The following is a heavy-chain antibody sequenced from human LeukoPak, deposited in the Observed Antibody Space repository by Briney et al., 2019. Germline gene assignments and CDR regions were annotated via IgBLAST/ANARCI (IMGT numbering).Heavy chain of an antibody. CDR3: ARKYSSSSSSDAFDI. J-gene: IGHJ3*02. D-gene: IGHD6-6*01. CDR2: IRYDGSNK. V-gene: IGHV3-30*02. Sequence: PGGSLRLSCAASGFTFSSYGMHWVRQAPGKGLEWVAFIRYDGSNKYYADSVKGRFTISRDNSKNTLYLQMNSLSAEDTTVYYCARKYSSSSSSDAFDIWGQGTMVTVSS. CDR1: GFTFSSYG.